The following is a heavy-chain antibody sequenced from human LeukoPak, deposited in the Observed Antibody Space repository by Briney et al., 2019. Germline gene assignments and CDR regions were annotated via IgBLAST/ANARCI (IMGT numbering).Heavy chain of an antibody. D-gene: IGHD3-10*01. CDR3: ATAGSSELLWDYAMDV. Sequence: GGPLRLSCAASGFTVSSNYMSWVRQAPGKELEWVSLIYAGGSTYYADAVKGRFTISRHNSKNTLHLQMNSLRVEDTAVYYCATAGSSELLWDYAMDVWGQGTTVTVSS. CDR1: GFTVSSNY. V-gene: IGHV3-53*04. J-gene: IGHJ6*02. CDR2: IYAGGST.